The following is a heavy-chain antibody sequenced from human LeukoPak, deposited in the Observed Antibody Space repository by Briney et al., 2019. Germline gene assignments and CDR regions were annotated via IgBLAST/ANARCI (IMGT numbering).Heavy chain of an antibody. V-gene: IGHV3-23*01. CDR3: AKWDQTDVPRGAPFDY. D-gene: IGHD1-26*01. Sequence: GGSLRLSCAASGFTFSSYAMSWVRQAPGKGLEWVSAISGSGGSTYYADSVKGRFTISRDNSKNTLYLQMNGLRAEDTAVYYCAKWDQTDVPRGAPFDYWGQGTLVTVSS. CDR2: ISGSGGST. J-gene: IGHJ4*02. CDR1: GFTFSSYA.